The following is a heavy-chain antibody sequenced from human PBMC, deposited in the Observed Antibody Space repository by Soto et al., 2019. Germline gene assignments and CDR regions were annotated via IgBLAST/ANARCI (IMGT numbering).Heavy chain of an antibody. CDR3: ARAYMTTVTKIDY. D-gene: IGHD4-17*01. CDR1: VDSISSGNYY. J-gene: IGHJ4*02. Sequence: SETLSLTCTVSVDSISSGNYYWSWIRQPPGEGLEWIGYIYYSGSAYYNPSLKSRVTISVDTSKNQFSLKLSSVTAADTAVYYCARAYMTTVTKIDYWGQGTLVTVSS. V-gene: IGHV4-30-4*01. CDR2: IYYSGSA.